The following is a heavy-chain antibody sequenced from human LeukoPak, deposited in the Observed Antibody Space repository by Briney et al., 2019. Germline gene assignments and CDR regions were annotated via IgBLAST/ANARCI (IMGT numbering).Heavy chain of an antibody. CDR3: ARIHTSDYSSSWFHY. Sequence: SETLSLTCTVSGVSISSSNSYWGWIRQPPGKGLEWIGSIYYSGNTYYNASLKSQVSISIDTSKNRFSLKLTSVTAADTAVYYCARIHTSDYSSSWFHYWGQGTLVTVSS. CDR2: IYYSGNT. D-gene: IGHD6-13*01. J-gene: IGHJ4*02. CDR1: GVSISSSNSY. V-gene: IGHV4-39*01.